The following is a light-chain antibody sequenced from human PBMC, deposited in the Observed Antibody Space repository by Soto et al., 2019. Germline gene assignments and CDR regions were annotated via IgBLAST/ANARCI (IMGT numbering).Light chain of an antibody. CDR2: DAS. J-gene: IGKJ4*01. CDR1: RSVGNNY. CDR3: QQYAYSPLN. V-gene: IGKV3-20*01. Sequence: EIVLTQSPGTLSLSPGERATLSCRASRSVGNNYLAWYQQRPGQAPNLLIYDASSRATGIPDRISGSGSGTYFTLTITRLEPEDAAMYYCQQYAYSPLNFGGGTKVEIK.